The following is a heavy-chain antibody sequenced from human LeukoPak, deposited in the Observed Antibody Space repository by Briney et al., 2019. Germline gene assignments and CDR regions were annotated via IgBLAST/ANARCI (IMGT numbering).Heavy chain of an antibody. J-gene: IGHJ4*02. D-gene: IGHD2-8*01. CDR3: ARDAWSVRSYFDY. Sequence: GGSLRLSCAASGFTFSSYAMSWVRQTPGKGLEWVSFITPNADRTSYADSVEGRFTISRDNSENTLYLQMNSLRGEDTAVYYCARDAWSVRSYFDYWGQGTLVTVSS. CDR2: ITPNADRT. CDR1: GFTFSSYA. V-gene: IGHV3-23*01.